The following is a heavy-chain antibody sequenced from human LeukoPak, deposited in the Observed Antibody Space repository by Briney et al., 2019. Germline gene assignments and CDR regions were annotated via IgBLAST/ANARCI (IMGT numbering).Heavy chain of an antibody. CDR2: ISSSGTYI. CDR1: GFTFSNYG. V-gene: IGHV3-21*01. J-gene: IGHJ4*02. Sequence: GGSLRLSCAASGFTFSNYGMNWVRQAPGKGLEWVSSISSSGTYIYYADSVKGRFTISRDNSKNTLYLQMNSLRAEDTAVYYCAKIRGYSYEQLDYWGQGTLVTVSS. D-gene: IGHD5-18*01. CDR3: AKIRGYSYEQLDY.